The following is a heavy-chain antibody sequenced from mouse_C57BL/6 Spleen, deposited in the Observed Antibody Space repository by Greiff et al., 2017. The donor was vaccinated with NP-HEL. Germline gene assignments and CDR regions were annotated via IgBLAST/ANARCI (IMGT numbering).Heavy chain of an antibody. Sequence: EVKLMESGGDLVKPGGSLKLSCAASGFTFSSYGMSWVRQTPDKRLEWAATISSGGSYTYYPDSVKGRFPISRDNAKNTLYLQMSSLKSEDTAMYYCARQRDYYGSSYSDYWGQGTTLTVSS. J-gene: IGHJ2*01. CDR3: ARQRDYYGSSYSDY. CDR2: ISSGGSYT. CDR1: GFTFSSYG. V-gene: IGHV5-6*01. D-gene: IGHD1-1*01.